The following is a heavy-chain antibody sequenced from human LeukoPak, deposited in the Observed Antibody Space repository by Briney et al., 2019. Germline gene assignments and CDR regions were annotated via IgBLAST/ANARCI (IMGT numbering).Heavy chain of an antibody. CDR3: VGGESAGGDFDL. D-gene: IGHD2-8*02. V-gene: IGHV3-23*01. CDR1: GFTFSSYA. Sequence: GSLRLSCAASGFTFSSYAMSWVRQAPGKGLEWVSAISGSGGSTYYADSVKGRFTISRDNSKNTLYLQMNSLRAEDTAVYYCVGGESAGGDFDLWGRGTLVTVSS. CDR2: ISGSGGST. J-gene: IGHJ2*01.